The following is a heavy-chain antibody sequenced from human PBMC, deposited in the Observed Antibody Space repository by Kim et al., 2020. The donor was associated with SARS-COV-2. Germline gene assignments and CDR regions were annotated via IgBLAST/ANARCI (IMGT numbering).Heavy chain of an antibody. V-gene: IGHV3-33*01. CDR3: ARAPRTAYAFDI. J-gene: IGHJ3*02. CDR1: GFTFSSYG. CDR2: IWYDGSNK. D-gene: IGHD5-18*01. Sequence: GGSLRLSCAASGFTFSSYGMHWVRQAPGKGLEWVAVIWYDGSNKYYADSVKGRFTISRDNSKNTLYLQMNSLRAEDTAVYYCARAPRTAYAFDIWGQGTMVTVSS.